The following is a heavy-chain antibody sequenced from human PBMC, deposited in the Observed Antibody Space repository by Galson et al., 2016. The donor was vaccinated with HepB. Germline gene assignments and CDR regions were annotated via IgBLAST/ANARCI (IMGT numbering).Heavy chain of an antibody. V-gene: IGHV4-4*02. CDR3: ARDPAAVDDKNYYDS. CDR2: IHHSDSP. D-gene: IGHD6-13*01. Sequence: SETLSLTCAVSGGSITSDWWSWVRQPPGKGLEWIGEIHHSDSPNYNPSLESRVIISVDKSRNQFSLKLSSVTAADTAVYYCARDPAAVDDKNYYDSWGQGTLVTVSS. J-gene: IGHJ4*02. CDR1: GGSITSDW.